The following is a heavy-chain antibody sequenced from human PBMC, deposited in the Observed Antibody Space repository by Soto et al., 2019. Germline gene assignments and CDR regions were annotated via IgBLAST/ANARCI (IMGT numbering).Heavy chain of an antibody. D-gene: IGHD2-15*01. CDR1: GGSISSGGYY. CDR3: ARHTPAISISDH. J-gene: IGHJ4*02. V-gene: IGHV4-39*01. CDR2: IYYSGST. Sequence: ETLSLTCTVSGGSISSGGYYWSWIRQHPGKGLEWIGSIYYSGSTYYNPSLKSRVTISVDTSKNQFSLKLSSVTAADTAVYYCARHTPAISISDHWGQGTLVTVSS.